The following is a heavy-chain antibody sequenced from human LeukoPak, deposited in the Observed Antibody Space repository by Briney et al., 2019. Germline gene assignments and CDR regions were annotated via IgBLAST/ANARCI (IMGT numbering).Heavy chain of an antibody. D-gene: IGHD2-15*01. Sequence: GGSLRLSCAASGFTFSSYGMHWVRQAPGKGLVWVSRIASDGSSTTYADSVKGRFSISRDNAKNTLYLQMNSLRVEDTAVYYCAKQLGYCSDGSCYFPYWGQGTLVTVSS. J-gene: IGHJ4*02. CDR3: AKQLGYCSDGSCYFPY. CDR2: IASDGSST. V-gene: IGHV3-74*01. CDR1: GFTFSSYG.